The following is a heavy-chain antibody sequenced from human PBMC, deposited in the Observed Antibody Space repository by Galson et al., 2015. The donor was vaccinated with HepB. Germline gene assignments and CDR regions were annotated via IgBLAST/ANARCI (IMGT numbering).Heavy chain of an antibody. CDR3: ARHGYYGDPLPPPVRYFDL. CDR2: IYPGDSDT. V-gene: IGHV5-51*01. D-gene: IGHD3-22*01. CDR1: GYSFTSYW. Sequence: QSGAEVKKPGESLKISCKGSGYSFTSYWIGWVRQMPGKGLEWMGIIYPGDSDTRYSPSFQGQVTISADKSISTAYLQWSSLKASDTAMYYCARHGYYGDPLPPPVRYFDLWGRGTLVTVSS. J-gene: IGHJ2*01.